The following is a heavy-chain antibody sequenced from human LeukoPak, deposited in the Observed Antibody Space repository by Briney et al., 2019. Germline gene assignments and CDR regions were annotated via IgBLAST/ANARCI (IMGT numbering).Heavy chain of an antibody. CDR2: ISHDGSDK. CDR1: GFTFSSYA. CDR3: ARDGDEQWLIIDY. J-gene: IGHJ4*02. D-gene: IGHD6-19*01. V-gene: IGHV3-30-3*01. Sequence: GGSLRLSCAASGFTFSSYAMHWVRQTPGKGLDWVAVISHDGSDKFYAGSVKGRFTISRDNSKNTLYLQMNSLRAEDTAVYYCARDGDEQWLIIDYWGQGTLVTVSS.